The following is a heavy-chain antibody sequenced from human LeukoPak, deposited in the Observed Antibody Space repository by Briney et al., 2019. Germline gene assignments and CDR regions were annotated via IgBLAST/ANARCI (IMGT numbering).Heavy chain of an antibody. CDR3: AKDRTTTVVPEYFQH. V-gene: IGHV3-30*02. CDR2: IRYDGSNK. D-gene: IGHD4-23*01. CDR1: GFTFSSYG. Sequence: GGSLRLSCAASGFTFSSYGMHWLRQAPGKGVTWVAFIRYDGSNKYYADSVKGRFTISRDNSKNTLYLQMNSLRAEDTAVYYCAKDRTTTVVPEYFQHWGQGTLVTVSS. J-gene: IGHJ1*01.